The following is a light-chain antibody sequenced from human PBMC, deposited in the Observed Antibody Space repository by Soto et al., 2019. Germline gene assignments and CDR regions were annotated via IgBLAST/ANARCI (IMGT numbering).Light chain of an antibody. CDR1: QSVSSSY. CDR2: GAS. Sequence: EIGLTQSPATLSLSPGERATLSCRASQSVSSSYLARYQQKPGQAPRLLIYGASSSATGIPDRFSGSRSGTDFTHTISRLEPEDFAAYYCQQYGSSPWTFGHGTKVEIK. J-gene: IGKJ1*01. V-gene: IGKV3-20*01. CDR3: QQYGSSPWT.